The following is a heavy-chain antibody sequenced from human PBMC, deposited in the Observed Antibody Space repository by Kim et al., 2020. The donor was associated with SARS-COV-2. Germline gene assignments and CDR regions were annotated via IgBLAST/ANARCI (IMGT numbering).Heavy chain of an antibody. J-gene: IGHJ6*01. CDR1: GFTFNIYA. V-gene: IGHV3-30*04. CDR2: ISYDGSNK. Sequence: GGSLRLSCAASGFTFNIYALHWVRQAPGKGLEWVAVISYDGSNKFYADSAKGRFTISRDNPKNTLNLQMNSLRAEDPAVYYCSRVGDYYGSGTLDYYGM. CDR3: SRVGDYYGSGTLDYYGM. D-gene: IGHD3-10*01.